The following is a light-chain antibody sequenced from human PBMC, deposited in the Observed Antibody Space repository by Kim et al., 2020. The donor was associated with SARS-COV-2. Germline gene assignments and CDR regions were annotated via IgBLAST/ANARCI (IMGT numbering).Light chain of an antibody. CDR3: QQYDYLPSVT. J-gene: IGKJ5*01. CDR2: DAS. V-gene: IGKV1-33*01. Sequence: DIQMTQSPSTLSASVGDRVTITCQASQDIGNFLNWYQQKPGQAPKLLIFDASNLETGVPSRFSGSGSATHFTLTINSLQPEDVATYYCQQYDYLPSVTFGQGIRLEIK. CDR1: QDIGNF.